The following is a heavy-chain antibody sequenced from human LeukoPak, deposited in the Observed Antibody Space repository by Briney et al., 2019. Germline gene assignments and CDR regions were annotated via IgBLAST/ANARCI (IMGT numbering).Heavy chain of an antibody. Sequence: PGGSLRLSCAASGFTFSSYWMSWVRQAPGKGLEWVSYISSSGSTIYYADSVKGRFTISRDNAKNSLYLQMNSLRAEDTAVYYCARYGDDYYYYYYMDVWGKGTTVTVSS. D-gene: IGHD4-17*01. CDR2: ISSSGSTI. CDR3: ARYGDDYYYYYYMDV. CDR1: GFTFSSYW. V-gene: IGHV3-48*04. J-gene: IGHJ6*03.